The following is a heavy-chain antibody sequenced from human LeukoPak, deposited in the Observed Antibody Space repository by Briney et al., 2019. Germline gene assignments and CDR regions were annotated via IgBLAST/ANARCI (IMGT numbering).Heavy chain of an antibody. CDR1: GYSFTSYW. V-gene: IGHV5-51*01. J-gene: IGHJ3*02. Sequence: GESLKISCKGSGYSFTSYWNGWVRQMPGKGLEWMGIIYPGDSDTRYSPSFQGQVTISADKSISTAYLQWSSLKASDTAMYYCARRSQYYFDAFDIWGQGTMVTVSS. D-gene: IGHD3-10*01. CDR2: IYPGDSDT. CDR3: ARRSQYYFDAFDI.